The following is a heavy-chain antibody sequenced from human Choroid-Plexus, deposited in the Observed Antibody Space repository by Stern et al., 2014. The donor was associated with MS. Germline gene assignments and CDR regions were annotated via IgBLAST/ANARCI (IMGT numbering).Heavy chain of an antibody. D-gene: IGHD2/OR15-2a*01. V-gene: IGHV3-30*18. J-gene: IGHJ4*02. CDR1: GFSSSSFG. Sequence: VQLVESRGGVVQPGRPLRLSCAASGFSSSSFGMHWVRQAPGKGLEWVALISYDGSKDYADSVKGRFAISRDNSKNTLYLQMNSLRAEDTAVYYCAKDRQYLTFFFDFWGQGSLVTVSS. CDR2: ISYDGSK. CDR3: AKDRQYLTFFFDF.